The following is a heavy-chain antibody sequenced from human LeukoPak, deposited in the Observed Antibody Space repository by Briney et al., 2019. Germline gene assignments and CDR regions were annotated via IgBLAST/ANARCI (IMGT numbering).Heavy chain of an antibody. J-gene: IGHJ5*02. V-gene: IGHV1-18*01. CDR2: ISAYNGNT. CDR1: GYTFTSYG. CDR3: AREGSSSLFMWNVVNWFDP. Sequence: ASVKVSCKASGYTFTSYGISWVRQAPGQGLEWMGWISAYNGNTNYAQKLQGRVTMTTDTSTSTAYMELRSLRSDDTAVYYCAREGSSSLFMWNVVNWFDPWGQGTLVTVS. D-gene: IGHD6-6*01.